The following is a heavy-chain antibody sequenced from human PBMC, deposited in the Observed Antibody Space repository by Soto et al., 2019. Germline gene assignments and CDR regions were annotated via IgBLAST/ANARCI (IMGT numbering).Heavy chain of an antibody. J-gene: IGHJ4*02. D-gene: IGHD5-12*01. CDR3: AKGGYSGYLDY. V-gene: IGHV4-59*01. CDR2: FYYSGST. CDR1: GGSFSGYY. Sequence: PSETLSLTCAVYGGSFSGYYWTWIRQPPGKGLEWIGYFYYSGSTNYNPSLKSRVTISADTSKNQFSLRLSSVTAADTAVYYCAKGGYSGYLDYWGQGTLVTVSS.